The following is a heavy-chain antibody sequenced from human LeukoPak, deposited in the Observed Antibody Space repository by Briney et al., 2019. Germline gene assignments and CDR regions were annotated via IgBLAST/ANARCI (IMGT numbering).Heavy chain of an antibody. Sequence: GGSLRLSCAASGFTLSSYGMHWVRQAPGKGMEWVAVISYDGSNKYYADSVKGRFTISRDNSKNTLYLQMNSLRAEDTAVYYCAKDRTVTYFDYWGQGTLVTVSS. J-gene: IGHJ4*02. CDR2: ISYDGSNK. CDR3: AKDRTVTYFDY. V-gene: IGHV3-30*18. CDR1: GFTLSSYG. D-gene: IGHD4-17*01.